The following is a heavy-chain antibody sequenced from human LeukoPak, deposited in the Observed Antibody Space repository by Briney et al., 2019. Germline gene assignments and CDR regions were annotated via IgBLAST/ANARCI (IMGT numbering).Heavy chain of an antibody. CDR3: AREYCSSTSCLYDY. Sequence: GGSLRLSCAASGFTFSSYSMNWVRHAPGKGLEWVSYISSSSSTIYYADSVKGRFTISRDKAKNSLYLQMNSLRAEDTAVYYCAREYCSSTSCLYDYWGQGTLVTVSS. J-gene: IGHJ4*02. V-gene: IGHV3-48*01. CDR2: ISSSSSTI. D-gene: IGHD2-2*01. CDR1: GFTFSSYS.